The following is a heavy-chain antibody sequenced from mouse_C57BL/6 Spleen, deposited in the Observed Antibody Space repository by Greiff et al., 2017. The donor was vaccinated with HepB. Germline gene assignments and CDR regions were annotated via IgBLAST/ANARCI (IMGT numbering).Heavy chain of an antibody. D-gene: IGHD2-1*01. CDR3: SRSRSTKVTTLYYNAMDY. J-gene: IGHJ4*01. Sequence: QVQLKESGAELARPGASVKLSCKASGYTFTSYGISWVKQRTGQGLEWIGEIYPRSGNTYYNEKFKGKATMTADKSSSTAYMELRSLTSEDYAFYCCSRSRSTKVTTLYYNAMDYWGQGTAVTVSA. V-gene: IGHV1-81*01. CDR2: IYPRSGNT. CDR1: GYTFTSYG.